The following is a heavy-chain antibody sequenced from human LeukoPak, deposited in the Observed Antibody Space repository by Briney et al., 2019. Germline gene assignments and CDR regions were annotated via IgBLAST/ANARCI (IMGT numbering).Heavy chain of an antibody. CDR1: GFTFSSYG. J-gene: IGHJ6*02. V-gene: IGHV3-30*18. CDR3: ANPGGYYYYGMDV. Sequence: PGRSLRLSGAASGFTFSSYGMLWVRQAPGKGLEWVAVISYDGSNKYYADSVKGRFTISRDNSKNTLYLQMNSLRAEDTAVYYCANPGGYYYYGMDVWGQGTTVTVSS. D-gene: IGHD3-16*01. CDR2: ISYDGSNK.